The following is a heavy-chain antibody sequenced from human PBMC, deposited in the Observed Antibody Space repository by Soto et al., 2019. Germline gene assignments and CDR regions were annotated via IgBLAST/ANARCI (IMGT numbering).Heavy chain of an antibody. CDR3: ARGPGSSDWRFSYYYMDV. CDR2: MNPNSGNT. D-gene: IGHD6-19*01. J-gene: IGHJ6*02. CDR1: FTSYD. Sequence: QVQLVQSGAEVKKPGSSVKVSCTFTSYDINWVRQATGQGLEWMGWMNPNSGNTQYAQKFQGRATMTRNNSNFTAYMELSSLRSEDTAVYYCARGPGSSDWRFSYYYMDVWGQGTTVTVSS. V-gene: IGHV1-8*01.